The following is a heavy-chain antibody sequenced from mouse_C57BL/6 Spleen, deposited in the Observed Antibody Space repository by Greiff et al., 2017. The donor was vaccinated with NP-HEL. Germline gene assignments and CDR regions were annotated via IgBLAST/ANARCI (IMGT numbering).Heavy chain of an antibody. J-gene: IGHJ4*01. CDR1: GFTFSNYW. CDR2: IRLKSDNYAT. D-gene: IGHD2-10*01. CDR3: TGLLPKAMDY. Sequence: EVKLVESGGGLVQPGGSMKLSCVASGFTFSNYWMNWVRQSPEKGLEWVAQIRLKSDNYATHYAESVKGRFTISRDDSKSSVYLQMNNLRAEDTGIYYCTGLLPKAMDYWGQGTSVTVSS. V-gene: IGHV6-3*01.